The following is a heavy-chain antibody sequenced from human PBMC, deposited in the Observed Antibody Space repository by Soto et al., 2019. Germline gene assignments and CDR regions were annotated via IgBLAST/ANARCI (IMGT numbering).Heavy chain of an antibody. CDR1: GFTFSNYD. Sequence: EVQLVESGGGLVQPGGSLRLSCAASGFTFSNYDMHWVRQVTGKGLEWVSGITTAGDTYYPGSVTGRFTISREKAKNTLYLQMNSLSAGDTAVYYCARELHGGSYGMDVWGQGTTVTVSS. CDR2: ITTAGDT. V-gene: IGHV3-13*01. CDR3: ARELHGGSYGMDV. J-gene: IGHJ6*02.